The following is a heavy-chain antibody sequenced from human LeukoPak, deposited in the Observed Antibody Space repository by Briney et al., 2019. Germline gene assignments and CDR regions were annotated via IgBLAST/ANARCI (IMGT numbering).Heavy chain of an antibody. CDR1: GYSFTNYW. CDR3: ARHYRYYYDSSDYYYGASGAFDI. D-gene: IGHD3-22*01. CDR2: IDPSDSYT. J-gene: IGHJ3*02. V-gene: IGHV5-10-1*01. Sequence: GESLKIPCKGSGYSFTNYWISWVRQMPGKGLEWMGRIDPSDSYTNYSPSFQGHVTISADKSISTAYLQWSSLKASDTAMYYCARHYRYYYDSSDYYYGASGAFDIWGQGTMVTVSS.